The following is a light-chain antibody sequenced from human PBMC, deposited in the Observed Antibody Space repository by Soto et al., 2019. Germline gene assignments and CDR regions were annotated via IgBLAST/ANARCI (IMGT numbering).Light chain of an antibody. J-gene: IGKJ1*01. CDR2: TAS. CDR1: QSISNF. V-gene: IGKV1-39*01. Sequence: DIQMTQSPSSLSASVGDRVTITCRASQSISNFLNWYQQKPGTAPKLLIYTASNLQSGVPSRFSGSGSGADFTLTISSLQPEDFATYYCLQDHNYPWTFGQGTKVEIK. CDR3: LQDHNYPWT.